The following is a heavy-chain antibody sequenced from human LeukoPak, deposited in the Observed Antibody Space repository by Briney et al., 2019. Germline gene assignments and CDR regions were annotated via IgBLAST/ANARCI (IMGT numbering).Heavy chain of an antibody. V-gene: IGHV1-2*02. Sequence: ASVKVSCKAPGYTFTGYYMHWVRQAPGQGLEWMGWINPNSGGTNYAQKFQGRVTMTRDTSISTAYMELSRLRSDDTAVYYCARDRRSNYYDSSGSDYWGQGTLVTVSS. CDR2: INPNSGGT. D-gene: IGHD3-22*01. CDR3: ARDRRSNYYDSSGSDY. J-gene: IGHJ4*02. CDR1: GYTFTGYY.